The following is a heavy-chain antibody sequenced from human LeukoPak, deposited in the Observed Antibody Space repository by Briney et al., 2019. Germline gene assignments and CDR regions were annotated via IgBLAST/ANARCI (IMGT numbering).Heavy chain of an antibody. J-gene: IGHJ4*02. CDR1: GFTVSSNY. Sequence: GGSLRLSCAASGFTVSSNYMSWVRQAPGKGLEWVSVIYSGGSTYYADSVKGRFTISRDNSKNTLYLQMNSLRAEDTAVYYCARDGRFGEFTFDYWGQGTLVTVSS. D-gene: IGHD3-10*01. CDR3: ARDGRFGEFTFDY. V-gene: IGHV3-53*01. CDR2: IYSGGST.